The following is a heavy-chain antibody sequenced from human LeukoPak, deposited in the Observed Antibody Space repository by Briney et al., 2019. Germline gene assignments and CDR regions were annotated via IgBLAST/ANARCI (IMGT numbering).Heavy chain of an antibody. J-gene: IGHJ4*02. CDR3: ARGGYYFDY. Sequence: PGGSLRLSCAASGFTVSSNYMNWVRRAPGKGLEWVSYISSSSGTIYYADSVKGRFTISRDNAKNSLYLQVNSLRAEDTAVYYCARGGYYFDYWGQGTLVTVSS. D-gene: IGHD3-10*01. V-gene: IGHV3-48*04. CDR1: GFTVSSNY. CDR2: ISSSSGTI.